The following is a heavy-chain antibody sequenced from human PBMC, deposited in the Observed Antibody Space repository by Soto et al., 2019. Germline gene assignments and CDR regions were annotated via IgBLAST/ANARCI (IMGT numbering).Heavy chain of an antibody. J-gene: IGHJ6*02. Sequence: ASVKVSCKASGNTFSNYAMHWVRQAPGQRLEWMAWINADNGNTYYSQKFQGRVTITRDTSTNTAYLELSSLRSEDTAVYYCASGDSSAWYYYGMDVWGLGPTVTVYS. CDR2: INADNGNT. CDR1: GNTFSNYA. CDR3: ASGDSSAWYYYGMDV. V-gene: IGHV1-3*01. D-gene: IGHD6-19*01.